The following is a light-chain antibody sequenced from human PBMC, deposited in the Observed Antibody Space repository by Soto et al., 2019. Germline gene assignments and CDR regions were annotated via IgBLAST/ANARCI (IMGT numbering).Light chain of an antibody. CDR1: SSDIGTYNL. J-gene: IGLJ1*01. CDR3: CSYAGSSTDNDV. V-gene: IGLV2-23*01. CDR2: EGI. Sequence: QSALTQPASVSGSPGQSITISCTGTSSDIGTYNLVSWYQHYPGKAPKLMIYEGIKRPSGVSNRFSGSKSGNTAFLTISGLQAEDDADYYFCSYAGSSTDNDVFGSGTKVTVL.